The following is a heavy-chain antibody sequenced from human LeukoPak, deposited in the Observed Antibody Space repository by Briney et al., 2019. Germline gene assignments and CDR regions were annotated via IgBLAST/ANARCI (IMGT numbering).Heavy chain of an antibody. D-gene: IGHD3-22*01. V-gene: IGHV1-24*01. Sequence: ASVNVSYKVSGYTLTELSMHWVRQAPGKGLEGMGGFDPEDGETIYAQKFQGRVTMTEDTSTDTAYMELSSLRSEDTAVYYCATGYYDSSGYYPPDYWGQGTLVTVSS. CDR1: GYTLTELS. CDR2: FDPEDGET. CDR3: ATGYYDSSGYYPPDY. J-gene: IGHJ4*02.